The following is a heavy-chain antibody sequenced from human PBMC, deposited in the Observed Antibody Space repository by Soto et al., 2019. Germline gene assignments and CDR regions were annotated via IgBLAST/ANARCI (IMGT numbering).Heavy chain of an antibody. Sequence: PGGSLRLSCAASGFTFSSYWMSWVRQAPGKGLEGVANIKQDGSEKYYVDSVKGRFTISRDNAKNSLYLQMNSLRAEDTAVYYCARERFLEWLLYFDYWGQGTLVTVSS. CDR3: ARERFLEWLLYFDY. D-gene: IGHD3-3*01. J-gene: IGHJ4*02. CDR2: IKQDGSEK. V-gene: IGHV3-7*01. CDR1: GFTFSSYW.